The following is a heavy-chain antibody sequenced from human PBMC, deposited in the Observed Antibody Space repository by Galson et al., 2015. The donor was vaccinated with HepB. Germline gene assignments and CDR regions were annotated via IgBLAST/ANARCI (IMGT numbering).Heavy chain of an antibody. CDR2: ISFDGSNK. CDR3: AKDPDGYGAFDY. V-gene: IGHV3-30*18. D-gene: IGHD4/OR15-4a*01. Sequence: SLRLSCAASGFTFSAHGMHWVRQAPGKGLEWVAVISFDGSNKFYADSVKGRFTISRDNFNNMLYLQMSSLRAEDTAVYYCAKDPDGYGAFDYRGQGTLVTVSS. J-gene: IGHJ4*02. CDR1: GFTFSAHG.